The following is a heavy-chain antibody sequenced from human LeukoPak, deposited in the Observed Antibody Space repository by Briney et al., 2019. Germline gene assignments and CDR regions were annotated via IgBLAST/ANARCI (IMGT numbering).Heavy chain of an antibody. V-gene: IGHV1-69*04. CDR1: GGTFSSYA. J-gene: IGHJ4*02. Sequence: ASVKVSCKASGGTFSSYAISWVRQAPGQGLEWMGRIIPILGIANYAQKLQGRVTMTTDTSTSTAYMELRSLRSDDTAMYYCASGADYYDSSGQGFDYWGQGTLVTVSS. CDR3: ASGADYYDSSGQGFDY. CDR2: IIPILGIA. D-gene: IGHD3-22*01.